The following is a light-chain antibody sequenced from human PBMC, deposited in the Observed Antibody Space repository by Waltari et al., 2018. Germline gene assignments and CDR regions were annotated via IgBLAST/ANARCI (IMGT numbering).Light chain of an antibody. V-gene: IGLV2-11*01. CDR1: STDIGTYNS. J-gene: IGLJ1*01. Sequence: QSALAQPRSVSGSPGQSVTISCAGSSTDIGTYNSVSWYQQHPDKAPKLIVFDVYKRPSGVPDRFSGSKSVNTASLTISDLQAEDEADYYCSSIAGTYSYVFGGGTQVIVL. CDR2: DVY. CDR3: SSIAGTYSYV.